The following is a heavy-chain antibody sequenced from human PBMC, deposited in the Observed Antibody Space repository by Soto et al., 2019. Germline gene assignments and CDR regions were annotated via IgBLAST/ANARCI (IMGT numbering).Heavy chain of an antibody. CDR1: GFTFSSYG. V-gene: IGHV3-33*01. CDR2: IWYDGSNK. CDR3: ARDEGLGVNYYYYGMDV. Sequence: QVQLVESGGGVAQPGRSLRLSCAASGFTFSSYGMDWVRQAPGTGLGWVAVIWYDGSNKCYADCVKGRFTISRDNSENTLYLQMNSLRAEDTPVYYCARDEGLGVNYYYYGMDVWGQGTTVTVSS. J-gene: IGHJ6*02. D-gene: IGHD3-10*01.